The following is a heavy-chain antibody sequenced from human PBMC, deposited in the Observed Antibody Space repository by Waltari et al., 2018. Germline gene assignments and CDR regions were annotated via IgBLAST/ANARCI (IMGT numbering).Heavy chain of an antibody. Sequence: QVQLVESGGGVVQPGRSLRLSCAASGFTFSSYGMHWVRQAPGEGGEWGAVIWYDGSNKYYADSVKVRFTIYRDNSKNTLYLHMNSLRAEDTAVYYCAKDTGDKSYFDYWGQGTLVTVSS. J-gene: IGHJ4*02. V-gene: IGHV3-33*06. CDR1: GFTFSSYG. D-gene: IGHD7-27*01. CDR2: IWYDGSNK. CDR3: AKDTGDKSYFDY.